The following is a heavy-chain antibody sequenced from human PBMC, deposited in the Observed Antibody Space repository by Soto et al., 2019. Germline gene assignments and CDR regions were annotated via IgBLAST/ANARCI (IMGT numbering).Heavy chain of an antibody. CDR1: GFTFGNSW. V-gene: IGHV3-74*01. CDR2: IRPDGSTT. D-gene: IGHD1-1*01. J-gene: IGHJ4*02. Sequence: EVQLLESGGDLVQPGGSLRLSCAASGFTFGNSWMHWVRQTPGKGLVWLSHIRPDGSTTRDADSVQGRFITSRDNARSTLYLHMNSLRAEDTAVYFCTRDNNFSYDYWGQGILVTVSS. CDR3: TRDNNFSYDY.